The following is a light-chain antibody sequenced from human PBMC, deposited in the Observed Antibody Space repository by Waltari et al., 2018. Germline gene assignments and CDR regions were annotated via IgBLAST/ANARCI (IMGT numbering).Light chain of an antibody. Sequence: SYELTQPFSVSVSPGQTATITCSGDVLAEKSVRWFQQKPGQAPILYLYKDTDRAAGIPERFSGSSSGSSVTLTITGALPEDEADYDCHAAAGNIWFFGGGTKLTVL. CDR2: KDT. V-gene: IGLV3-27*01. CDR3: HAAAGNIWF. CDR1: VLAEKS. J-gene: IGLJ3*02.